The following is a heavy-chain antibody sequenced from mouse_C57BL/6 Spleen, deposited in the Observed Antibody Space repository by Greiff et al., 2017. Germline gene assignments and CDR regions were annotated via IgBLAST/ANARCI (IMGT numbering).Heavy chain of an antibody. J-gene: IGHJ3*01. Sequence: QVQLQQPGAELVRPGTSVKLSCKASGYTFTSYWMHWVKQRPGQGLEWIGVIDPSDSYTNYNQTFKGQATLTVDTSSSTAYMQLSSLTSEDSAVYYCARAYGSSYWFAYWGQGTLVTVSA. D-gene: IGHD1-1*01. V-gene: IGHV1-59*01. CDR2: IDPSDSYT. CDR3: ARAYGSSYWFAY. CDR1: GYTFTSYW.